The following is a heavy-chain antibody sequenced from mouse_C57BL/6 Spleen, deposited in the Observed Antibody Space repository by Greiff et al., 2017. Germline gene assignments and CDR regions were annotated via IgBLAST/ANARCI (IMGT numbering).Heavy chain of an antibody. Sequence: EVKVVESGGGLVKPGGSLKLSCAASGFTFSDYGMHWVRQAPEKGLEWVAYISSGSSTIYYADTVKGRFTISRDNAKNTLFLQMTSLRSEDTAMYYCARNGYGDAMDYWGQGTSVTVSS. D-gene: IGHD2-2*01. CDR1: GFTFSDYG. J-gene: IGHJ4*01. CDR3: ARNGYGDAMDY. V-gene: IGHV5-17*01. CDR2: ISSGSSTI.